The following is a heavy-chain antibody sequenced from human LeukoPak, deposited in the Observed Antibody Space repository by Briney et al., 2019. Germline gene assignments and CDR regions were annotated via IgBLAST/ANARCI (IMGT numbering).Heavy chain of an antibody. J-gene: IGHJ6*02. CDR1: GFTFSSYA. D-gene: IGHD3-10*01. V-gene: IGHV3-23*01. CDR2: ISGSGGST. Sequence: SGGSLRLSCAASGFTFSSYAMSWVRPAPGKGLEWVSAISGSGGSTYYADSVKGRFTISRDNSKNTLYLQMNSLRAEDTAVYYCAKGVAVRGVIIAYYYYGMDVWGQGTTVTVSS. CDR3: AKGVAVRGVIIAYYYYGMDV.